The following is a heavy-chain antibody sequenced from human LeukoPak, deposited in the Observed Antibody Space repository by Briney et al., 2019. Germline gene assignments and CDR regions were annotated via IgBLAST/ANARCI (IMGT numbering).Heavy chain of an antibody. CDR2: IYTDDSDT. Sequence: GESLKISCKDSGYKFLTNWIGWVRQRPGKGLEWVGIIYTDDSDTRYSPAFQGQVTISADKSIRTAYLQWGSLKASDTAIYFCARLTGSGAHIEYFDYWGQGTLVTVSS. J-gene: IGHJ4*02. V-gene: IGHV5-51*01. CDR3: ARLTGSGAHIEYFDY. CDR1: GYKFLTNW. D-gene: IGHD3-10*01.